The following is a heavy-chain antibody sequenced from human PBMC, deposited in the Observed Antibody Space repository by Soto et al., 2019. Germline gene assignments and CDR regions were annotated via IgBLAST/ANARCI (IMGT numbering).Heavy chain of an antibody. J-gene: IGHJ4*02. V-gene: IGHV4-59*01. CDR1: GGSISSYY. Sequence: SETLSLTCTVSGGSISSYYWSWIRQPPGKGLEWIGYIYYSGSTNYNPSLKSRVTISVDTSKNQFSLKLSSVTAADTAVYYCASLIAVAGSIYFDYWGQGTLVTVSS. CDR2: IYYSGST. CDR3: ASLIAVAGSIYFDY. D-gene: IGHD6-19*01.